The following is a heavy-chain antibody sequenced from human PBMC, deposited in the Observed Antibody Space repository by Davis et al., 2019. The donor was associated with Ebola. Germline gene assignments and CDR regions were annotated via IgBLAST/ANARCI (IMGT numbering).Heavy chain of an antibody. Sequence: GGSLRLSCAASGFTFSSYEMNWVRQAPGKGLEWVSVIYDQSTAYADAVRGRFIISRDESNNTLYLEMSSLRVDDTAVYYCATTQWLREFDNWGQGTLVTVSS. V-gene: IGHV3-53*05. CDR2: IYDQST. CDR1: GFTFSSYE. CDR3: ATTQWLREFDN. D-gene: IGHD6-19*01. J-gene: IGHJ4*02.